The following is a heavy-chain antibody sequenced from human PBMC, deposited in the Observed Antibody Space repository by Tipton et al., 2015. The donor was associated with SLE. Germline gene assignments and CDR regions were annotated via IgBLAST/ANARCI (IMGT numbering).Heavy chain of an antibody. CDR2: VNPFNGDTA. CDR3: ARDEQRVGGPHFDY. V-gene: IGHV1-46*02. D-gene: IGHD1-26*01. Sequence: QLVQSGAEVKKPGDSLKVSCKASGYNFNSYSMHWVRQAPGQGLEWMGIVNPFNGDTATYAQKVQGRVLMSRDTSTTTVYMELSSLRVEDTAVYFCARDEQRVGGPHFDYWGQGTLVTVSS. J-gene: IGHJ4*02. CDR1: GYNFNSYS.